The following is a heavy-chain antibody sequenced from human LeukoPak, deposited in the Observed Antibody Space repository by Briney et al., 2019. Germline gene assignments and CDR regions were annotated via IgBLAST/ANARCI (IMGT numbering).Heavy chain of an antibody. V-gene: IGHV4-39*01. D-gene: IGHD3-10*01. CDR2: IYSSGST. CDR1: GGSISSSGYY. Sequence: PETLSLTCTVSGGSISSSGYYWDWIRQPQGKGLEWIGSIYSSGSTYYNPSLKSRVTISVDTSKNQFSLKLSSVTAADTAVYYCAGQLWLSQNDYWGQGTLFTVSS. J-gene: IGHJ4*02. CDR3: AGQLWLSQNDY.